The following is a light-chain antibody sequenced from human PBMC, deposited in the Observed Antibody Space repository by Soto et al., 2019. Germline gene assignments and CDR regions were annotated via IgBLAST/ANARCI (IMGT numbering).Light chain of an antibody. V-gene: IGKV3-15*01. J-gene: IGKJ5*01. CDR2: GAS. Sequence: QSVSPGERATLSCRASQSVSSNLAWYQQKPGQAPRLLIYGASTRATGIPARFSGSGSGTEFTLTISSLQSEDFAVYYCQQYNNWPPITFGQGTRLEIK. CDR1: QSVSSN. CDR3: QQYNNWPPIT.